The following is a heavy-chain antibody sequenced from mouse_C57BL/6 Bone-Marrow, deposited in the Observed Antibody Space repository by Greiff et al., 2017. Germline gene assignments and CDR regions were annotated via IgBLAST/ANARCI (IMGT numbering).Heavy chain of an antibody. Sequence: EVQLVESGGGLVQPGGSLSLSCAASGFTFTGYYMSWVRQPPGKGLEWLGFIRNKANGYTTEYTASVKGRFTISRDNSQSILYLPMNALRAEDSATYYGARSPYYYGSRWFAYWGQGTLVTVSA. CDR2: IRNKANGYTT. CDR1: GFTFTGYY. CDR3: ARSPYYYGSRWFAY. V-gene: IGHV7-3*01. D-gene: IGHD1-1*01. J-gene: IGHJ3*01.